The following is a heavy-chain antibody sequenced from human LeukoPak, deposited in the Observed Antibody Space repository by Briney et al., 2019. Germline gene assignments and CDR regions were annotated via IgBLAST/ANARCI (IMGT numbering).Heavy chain of an antibody. J-gene: IGHJ3*02. D-gene: IGHD4-23*01. CDR3: ARGPYRSTVVMVAFDI. Sequence: PSETLSLTCTVSGGSISSHYWSWIRQPPGKGLEWIGYIYYSGSTNYNPSLKSRVTISVDTSKNQFSLKLSSVTAADTAVYYCARGPYRSTVVMVAFDIWGQGTMVTVSS. V-gene: IGHV4-59*11. CDR1: GGSISSHY. CDR2: IYYSGST.